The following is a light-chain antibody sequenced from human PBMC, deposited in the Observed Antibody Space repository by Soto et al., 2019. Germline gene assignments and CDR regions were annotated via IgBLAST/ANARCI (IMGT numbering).Light chain of an antibody. CDR2: GES. CDR3: QHYCTSLFT. J-gene: IGKJ2*01. CDR1: QSVSSST. Sequence: EIVLTQSPGTLSLSPGERATLSCRASQSVSSSTLAWYQHRPGQAPRLLIYGESNRATGIPDRFSGSGSGTDFTLTINSLEPEDSAVYYCQHYCTSLFTFGRGTKLEIK. V-gene: IGKV3-20*01.